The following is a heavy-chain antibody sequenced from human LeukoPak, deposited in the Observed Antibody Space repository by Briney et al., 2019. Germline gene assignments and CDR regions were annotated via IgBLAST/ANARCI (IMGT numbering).Heavy chain of an antibody. D-gene: IGHD3-9*01. Sequence: ASVKVSCKASGYTFTGYYMHWVRQAPGQGLEWMGWINPNSGGTNYAQKFQGRVTMTRDTTISTAYMELSRLRADNTAVYYCARYTAVLRYFDWLPRSQNDAFDIWGQGTMVTVSS. J-gene: IGHJ3*02. CDR3: ARYTAVLRYFDWLPRSQNDAFDI. CDR2: INPNSGGT. V-gene: IGHV1-2*02. CDR1: GYTFTGYY.